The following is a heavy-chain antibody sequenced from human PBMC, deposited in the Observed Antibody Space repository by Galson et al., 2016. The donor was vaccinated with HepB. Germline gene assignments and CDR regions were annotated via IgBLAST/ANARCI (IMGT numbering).Heavy chain of an antibody. J-gene: IGHJ4*02. CDR2: IKPSGGNT. V-gene: IGHV1-46*02. Sequence: VKVSCKASGYTFNTYNMHWVRQAPGQGLEWMGVIKPSGGNTIYAQKSQDRITMTRDTSTSTVYMELISLRSEDTAVYYCARELDHSFYFDYWGQGTLLTVSS. CDR3: ARELDHSFYFDY. CDR1: GYTFNTYN. D-gene: IGHD1-14*01.